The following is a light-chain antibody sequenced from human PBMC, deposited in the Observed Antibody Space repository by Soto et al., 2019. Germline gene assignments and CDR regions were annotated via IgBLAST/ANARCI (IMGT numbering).Light chain of an antibody. CDR3: QQYNNWPLT. V-gene: IGKV3-15*01. Sequence: EIVMTQSPATLSVSPGERATLSCRASQSVSSDLAWYHQKPGQAPRLLIYSASTRATGIPARFSGSGSGTEFTLTINSLQSEDFAGYYCQQYNNWPLTFGQGTKVEIK. CDR2: SAS. CDR1: QSVSSD. J-gene: IGKJ1*01.